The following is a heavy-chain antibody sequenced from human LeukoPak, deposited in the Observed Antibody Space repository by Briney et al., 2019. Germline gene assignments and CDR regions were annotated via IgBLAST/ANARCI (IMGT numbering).Heavy chain of an antibody. CDR1: GFTFSSYG. J-gene: IGHJ4*02. D-gene: IGHD1-1*01. CDR2: IRYDGSNK. Sequence: GGSLRLSCAASGFTFSSYGMHWVRQAPGKGLEWVEFIRYDGSNKYYADSVKGRVTISRDNSKNTLYLQMNSLRAEDTAVYYCAKDLWSWNDDDYWGQGTLVTVSS. V-gene: IGHV3-30*02. CDR3: AKDLWSWNDDDY.